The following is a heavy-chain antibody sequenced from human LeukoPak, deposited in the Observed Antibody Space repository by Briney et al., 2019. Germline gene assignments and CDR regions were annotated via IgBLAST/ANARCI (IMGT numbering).Heavy chain of an antibody. CDR3: ARVRLGLTGYYVFDY. Sequence: SETLSLTCTVSGGSISSYYWSWIRQPPGKGLEWIGYIYYSGSTNCNPSLKSRVTISVDTSKNQFSLKLSSVTAADTAVYYCARVRLGLTGYYVFDYWGQGTLVTVSS. CDR2: IYYSGST. J-gene: IGHJ4*02. D-gene: IGHD3-9*01. V-gene: IGHV4-59*01. CDR1: GGSISSYY.